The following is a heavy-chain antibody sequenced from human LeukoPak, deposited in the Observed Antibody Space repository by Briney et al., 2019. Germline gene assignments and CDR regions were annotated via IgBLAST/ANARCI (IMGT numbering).Heavy chain of an antibody. J-gene: IGHJ4*02. CDR1: GFTFSSYA. Sequence: GRSLRLYCAASGFTFSSYAMHWVRQAPGKGLEWVAVISYDGSNKYYADSVKGRFTISRDNSKNTLYLQMNSLRAEDTAVYYCARDSSLWFGELFRWDQGTLVTVSS. V-gene: IGHV3-30-3*01. D-gene: IGHD3-10*01. CDR2: ISYDGSNK. CDR3: ARDSSLWFGELFR.